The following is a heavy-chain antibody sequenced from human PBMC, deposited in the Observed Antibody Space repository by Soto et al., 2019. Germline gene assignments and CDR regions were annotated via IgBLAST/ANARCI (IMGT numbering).Heavy chain of an antibody. Sequence: QVQLQESGPGLVKPSQTLSLTCTVSGGSISSGGYYWSWIRQHPGKGLEWIGYIYYSGSTYYNPSLKSRVTISLDTSKNQFSLKLSSVTVADTDVYYCARGRPVGAALYYFDYWGQGTLVTVSS. CDR1: GGSISSGGYY. CDR2: IYYSGST. CDR3: ARGRPVGAALYYFDY. V-gene: IGHV4-31*03. D-gene: IGHD3-10*01. J-gene: IGHJ4*02.